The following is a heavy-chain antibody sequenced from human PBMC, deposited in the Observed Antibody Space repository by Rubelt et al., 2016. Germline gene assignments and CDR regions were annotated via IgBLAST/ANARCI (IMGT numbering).Heavy chain of an antibody. CDR2: INSDGSNT. Sequence: EGQLVESGGGLVQPGGSLRLSCVASGFTFSNFAMSWVRQAPGQGLQWVSGINSDGSNTSYADSVKGRFTISRDNAKNSLFLQMNRRRAEDTAVYYCARDREAVAGRGGDAFDIWGQGTKVTVSS. D-gene: IGHD6-19*01. CDR3: ARDREAVAGRGGDAFDI. V-gene: IGHV3-23*04. CDR1: GFTFSNFA. J-gene: IGHJ3*02.